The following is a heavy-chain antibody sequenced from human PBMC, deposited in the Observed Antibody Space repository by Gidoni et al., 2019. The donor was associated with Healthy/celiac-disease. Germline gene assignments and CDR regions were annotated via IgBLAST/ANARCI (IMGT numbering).Heavy chain of an antibody. CDR2: IYYSGST. J-gene: IGHJ4*02. CDR3: ARHPLPYYYDSSGYLRQEGLGAIDY. Sequence: QLQLQESGPGLVKPSETLSLTCTVSGGSISISRYYWGWLRQPPGKGLEWIGSIYYSGSTYYNPSLKSRVTISVDTSKNQFSLKLSSVTAADTAVYYCARHPLPYYYDSSGYLRQEGLGAIDYWGQGTLVTVSS. CDR1: GGSISISRYY. D-gene: IGHD3-22*01. V-gene: IGHV4-39*01.